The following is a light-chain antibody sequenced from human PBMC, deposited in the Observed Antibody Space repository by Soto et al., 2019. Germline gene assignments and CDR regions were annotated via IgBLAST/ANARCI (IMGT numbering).Light chain of an antibody. V-gene: IGKV3-20*01. Sequence: EIVLTQSPGTLSLSPGERVTLSCRARQSVNIFLAWFQQKPGQAPRLLIFHASNRATGVPDRFSGSGSGTDFTLTITRLEPEDSAVYYCYHYVGSACAFGQGTRVESK. CDR3: YHYVGSACA. J-gene: IGKJ1*01. CDR1: QSVNIF. CDR2: HAS.